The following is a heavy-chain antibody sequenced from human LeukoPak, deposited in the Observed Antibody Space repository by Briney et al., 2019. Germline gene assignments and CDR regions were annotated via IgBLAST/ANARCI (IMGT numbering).Heavy chain of an antibody. D-gene: IGHD3-10*01. CDR1: GFTFSSYA. Sequence: GGSLRLSCAASGFTFSSYAMSWVRQAPGKGLEWVSAISGSGGSTYYADSVKGRFTISRDNSKNTLYLQMNSLRAEDTAVYYCARSLGVPRDAFDIWGQGTMVTVSS. J-gene: IGHJ3*02. V-gene: IGHV3-23*01. CDR2: ISGSGGST. CDR3: ARSLGVPRDAFDI.